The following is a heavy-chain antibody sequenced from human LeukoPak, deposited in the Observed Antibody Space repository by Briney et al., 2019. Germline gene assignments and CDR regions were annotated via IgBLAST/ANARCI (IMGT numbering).Heavy chain of an antibody. D-gene: IGHD3-3*01. CDR2: INHSGST. J-gene: IGHJ4*02. CDR1: GGSISSGSYY. V-gene: IGHV4-39*07. Sequence: SQTLSLTCTVSGGSISSGSYYWSWIRQPPGKGLEWIGEINHSGSTNYNPSLKSRVTISVDTSKNQFSLKLSSVTAADTAVYYCARVKNDFWSGYRFDYWGQGTLVTVSS. CDR3: ARVKNDFWSGYRFDY.